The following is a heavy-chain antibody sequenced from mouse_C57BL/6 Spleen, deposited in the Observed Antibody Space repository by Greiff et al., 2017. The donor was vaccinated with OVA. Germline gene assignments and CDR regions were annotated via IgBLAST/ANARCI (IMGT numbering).Heavy chain of an antibody. CDR1: GYTFTSYW. V-gene: IGHV1-7*01. Sequence: VQLQQSGAELAKPGASVKLSCKASGYTFTSYWMHWVKQRPGQGLEWIGYINPSSGYTKYNQKFKDKATLTADKSSSTAYMQLSSLTYEDSAVYYGALGSSGYYYAMDDWGQGTSVTVSS. CDR3: ALGSSGYYYAMDD. J-gene: IGHJ4*01. CDR2: INPSSGYT. D-gene: IGHD1-1*01.